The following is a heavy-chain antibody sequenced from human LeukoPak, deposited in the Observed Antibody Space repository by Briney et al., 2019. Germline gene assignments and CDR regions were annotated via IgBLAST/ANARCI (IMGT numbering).Heavy chain of an antibody. D-gene: IGHD3-10*01. CDR3: ARGRFGELIVRQVLYYYYYMDV. CDR2: IYTSVTT. J-gene: IGHJ6*03. V-gene: IGHV4-4*07. CDR1: GDSISSYY. Sequence: SETLSLTCTVSGDSISSYYWSWIRQPAGKGLEWTGRIYTSVTTNYNPSLKSRVTMSLDTSKNHFSLKLSSVTAADTAVYYCARGRFGELIVRQVLYYYYYMDVWGKGTTVTVSS.